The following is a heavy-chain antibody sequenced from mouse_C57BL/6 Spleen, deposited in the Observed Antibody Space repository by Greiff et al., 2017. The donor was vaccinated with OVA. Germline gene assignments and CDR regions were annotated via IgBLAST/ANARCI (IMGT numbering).Heavy chain of an antibody. V-gene: IGHV1-18*01. CDR2: INPNNGGT. CDR3: ASIDYSNPGYFDV. J-gene: IGHJ1*03. D-gene: IGHD2-5*01. CDR1: GYTFTDYN. Sequence: EVQLQQSGPELVKPGASVKIPCKASGYTFTDYNMDWVKQSHGKSLEWIGDINPNNGGTIYHQKFKGKATLTVAKSSSTAYMELRSLTYEDTAVYYCASIDYSNPGYFDVWGTGTTVTVSS.